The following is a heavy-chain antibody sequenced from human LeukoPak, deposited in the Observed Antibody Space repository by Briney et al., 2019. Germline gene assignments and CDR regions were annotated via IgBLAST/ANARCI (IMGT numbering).Heavy chain of an antibody. V-gene: IGHV3-66*01. J-gene: IGHJ4*02. CDR1: GFTVSSNY. CDR2: IYSGGST. Sequence: PGGSLRLSCAASGFTVSSNYMSWVRQAPGKGLEWVSVIYSGGSTYYADSVKGRFTISRDNSKNTLYLQMNSLRAEDTAVYYCATDLAYCGGDCYYLWGQGTLVTVSS. D-gene: IGHD2-21*02. CDR3: ATDLAYCGGDCYYL.